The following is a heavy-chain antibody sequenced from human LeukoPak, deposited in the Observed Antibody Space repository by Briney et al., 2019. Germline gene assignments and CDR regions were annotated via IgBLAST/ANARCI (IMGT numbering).Heavy chain of an antibody. Sequence: PGGSLKLSCAAPGFIFDDYAIHWVRQAPGKGLEWVANIKEDGSERYYVDSVGGRFTISRDNAKNSLYLQMNSLRAEDTAVYYCVMASGWYFGYWGQGTLVTVSS. CDR1: GFIFDDYA. D-gene: IGHD6-19*01. CDR3: VMASGWYFGY. CDR2: IKEDGSER. J-gene: IGHJ4*02. V-gene: IGHV3-7*01.